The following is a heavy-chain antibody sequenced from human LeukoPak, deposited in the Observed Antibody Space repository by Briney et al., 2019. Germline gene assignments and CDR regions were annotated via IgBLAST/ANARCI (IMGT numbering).Heavy chain of an antibody. Sequence: PSGTLSLTCAVSGGSISSSNWWSWVRQPPGKGLEWIGEIYHSGSTNYNPSLKSRVTISVDKSNNQFSLKLSSVTAADTAVYYCARTGPSMITFGGVIVTGAFDIWGQGTMVTVSS. CDR1: GGSISSSNW. CDR3: ARTGPSMITFGGVIVTGAFDI. J-gene: IGHJ3*02. CDR2: IYHSGST. V-gene: IGHV4-4*02. D-gene: IGHD3-16*02.